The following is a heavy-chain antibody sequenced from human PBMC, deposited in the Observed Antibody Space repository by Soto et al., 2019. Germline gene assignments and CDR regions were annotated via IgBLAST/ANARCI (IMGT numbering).Heavy chain of an antibody. CDR1: GGSFTSNNW. CDR2: IYRTGST. D-gene: IGHD3-10*01. CDR3: ASGDPGTRFDY. V-gene: IGHV4-4*02. J-gene: IGHJ4*02. Sequence: PSETLSLTCAVSGGSFTSNNWWTWVRQPPGQGLEWSGEIYRTGSTNYNPSLKSRVTISLDKSENQFSLKVTSLTAADTAVYYCASGDPGTRFDYWGQGTLVTVSS.